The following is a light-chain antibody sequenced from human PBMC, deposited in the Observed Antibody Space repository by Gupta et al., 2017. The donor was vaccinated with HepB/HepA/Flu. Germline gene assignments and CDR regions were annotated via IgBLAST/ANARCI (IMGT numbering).Light chain of an antibody. J-gene: IGLJ2*01. CDR2: QDT. V-gene: IGLV3-1*01. CDR3: QAWESSTADLV. CDR1: KLGDKY. Sequence: SYDLNQPPSVSVSQGQTASITCSGDKLGDKYACWYQQKPGQSPVLVIYQDTKRPSGIPERFSGSNSGNTATLTITGTQARDEADYYCQAWESSTADLVFGGGTKLTVL.